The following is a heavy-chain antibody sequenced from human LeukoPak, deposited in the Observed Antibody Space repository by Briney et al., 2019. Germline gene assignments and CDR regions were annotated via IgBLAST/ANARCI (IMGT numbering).Heavy chain of an antibody. D-gene: IGHD3-22*01. CDR3: ARYYDSSGYYGVFYWFDP. CDR2: MNPNSGNT. J-gene: IGHJ5*02. V-gene: IGHV1-8*01. CDR1: GYTFTSYD. Sequence: ASVKVSCKASGYTFTSYDINWVRQATGQGLEWMGWMNPNSGNTGYAQKFQGRVTMTRNTSISTAYMELSSLRSDDTAVYYCARYYDSSGYYGVFYWFDPWGQGTLVTVSS.